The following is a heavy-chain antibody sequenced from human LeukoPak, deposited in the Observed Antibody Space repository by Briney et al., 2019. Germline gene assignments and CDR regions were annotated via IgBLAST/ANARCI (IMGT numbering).Heavy chain of an antibody. Sequence: GGSLRLSCAASGFTFSSYAMHWVRQAPGKGLEWVAVISYDGSNKYYADSVEGRFTISRDNSKNTLYLQMNSLRAEDTAVYYCARGGFDPWGQGTLVTVSS. CDR3: ARGGFDP. CDR2: ISYDGSNK. CDR1: GFTFSSYA. V-gene: IGHV3-30-3*01. J-gene: IGHJ5*02. D-gene: IGHD3-16*01.